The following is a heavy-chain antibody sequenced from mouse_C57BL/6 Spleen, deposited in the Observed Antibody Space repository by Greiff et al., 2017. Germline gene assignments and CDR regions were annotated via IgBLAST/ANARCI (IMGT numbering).Heavy chain of an antibody. Sequence: EVKLMESEGGLVQPGSSMKLSCTASGFTFSDYYMAWVRQVPEKGLEWVANINYDGSSTYYLDSLKGRFIISRDNAKNILYLQMSSLKSEDTATYYCARDRVPNWYFDVWGTGTTVTVSS. CDR1: GFTFSDYY. CDR3: ARDRVPNWYFDV. J-gene: IGHJ1*03. D-gene: IGHD2-14*01. V-gene: IGHV5-16*01. CDR2: INYDGSST.